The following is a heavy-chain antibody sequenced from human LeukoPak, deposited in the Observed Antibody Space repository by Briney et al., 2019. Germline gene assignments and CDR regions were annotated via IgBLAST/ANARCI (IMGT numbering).Heavy chain of an antibody. J-gene: IGHJ4*02. V-gene: IGHV3-30*04. CDR3: AKGTRGSSGWTGDY. Sequence: GGSLRLSCAASGFTFSSYAMHWVRQAPGKGLEWVAVISYDGSNKYYADSVKGRFTISRDNSKNTLYLQMNSLRAEDTAVYYCAKGTRGSSGWTGDYWGQGTLATVSS. CDR2: ISYDGSNK. CDR1: GFTFSSYA. D-gene: IGHD6-19*01.